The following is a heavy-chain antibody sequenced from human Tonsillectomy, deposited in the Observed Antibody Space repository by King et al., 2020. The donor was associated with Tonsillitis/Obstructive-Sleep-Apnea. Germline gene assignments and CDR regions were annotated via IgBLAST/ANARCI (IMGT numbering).Heavy chain of an antibody. CDR1: GGSFSGYY. CDR3: ARGDIVVVTAIGGFYFDY. Sequence: VQLQQWGAGLLKPSETLSLTCAVYGGSFSGYYWSWIRQPPGKGLEWIGEINHSGSTNYNPSLKSRVTISVDTSKNQFSLKLSSVTAADTAVYYCARGDIVVVTAIGGFYFDYRGQGTLVTVSS. J-gene: IGHJ4*02. V-gene: IGHV4-34*01. CDR2: INHSGST. D-gene: IGHD2-21*02.